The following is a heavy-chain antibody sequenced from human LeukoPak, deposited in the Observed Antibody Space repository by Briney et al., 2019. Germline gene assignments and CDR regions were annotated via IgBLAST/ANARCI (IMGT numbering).Heavy chain of an antibody. Sequence: SETLSLTCTVSGGSISSYYWSWIRQPAGKGLEWIGRIYTSGSTNYNPSLKSRVTRSVDTSKNQFSLKLSSVTAADTAVYYCARSRGARRYYDSSGYYLAYYYYYMDVWGKGTTVTVSS. CDR1: GGSISSYY. D-gene: IGHD3-22*01. J-gene: IGHJ6*03. CDR2: IYTSGST. V-gene: IGHV4-4*07. CDR3: ARSRGARRYYDSSGYYLAYYYYYMDV.